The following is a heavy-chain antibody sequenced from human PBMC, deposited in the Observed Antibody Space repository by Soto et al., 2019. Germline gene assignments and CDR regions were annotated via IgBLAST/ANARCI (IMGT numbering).Heavy chain of an antibody. V-gene: IGHV1-8*01. Sequence: ASVTVSCTASGYTFTSYDINWVRQATGQGPEWMGWMNPDSGHTGYVRKVQGRVTMTIDTSTYTAYMELRSLTSDDTAIYYCAKNGQPPYYYYGMDVWGQGTTVTVSS. CDR1: GYTFTSYD. D-gene: IGHD2-8*01. CDR2: MNPDSGHT. CDR3: AKNGQPPYYYYGMDV. J-gene: IGHJ6*02.